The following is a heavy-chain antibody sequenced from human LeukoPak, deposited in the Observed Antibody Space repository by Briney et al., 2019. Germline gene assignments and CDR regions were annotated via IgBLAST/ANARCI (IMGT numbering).Heavy chain of an antibody. CDR1: GYTFTSYS. J-gene: IGHJ5*02. D-gene: IGHD2-2*01. V-gene: IGHV1-18*01. Sequence: GASVKVSCKASGYTFTSYSFSWVRQAPGQGLEWMGWISTYNGNTKYAQKLQGRVTMTADISTSTAYMELRSLRSDDTAVYYCARDRDCSSTSCRDCFDPWGQGTLVTVSS. CDR3: ARDRDCSSTSCRDCFDP. CDR2: ISTYNGNT.